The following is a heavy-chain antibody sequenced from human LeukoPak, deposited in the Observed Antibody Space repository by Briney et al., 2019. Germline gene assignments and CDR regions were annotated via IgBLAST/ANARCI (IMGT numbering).Heavy chain of an antibody. CDR1: GFTVSSNY. V-gene: IGHV3-53*01. Sequence: GGSLRLSCAASGFTVSSNYMSWVRQGPGKGLEWVSIIYNGGTTNYADSVKGRFTISRDNSKNTLHLQMNSLRVEDTAVYYCARARIAVAGPFDYWGQGTLVTVSS. CDR2: IYNGGTT. CDR3: ARARIAVAGPFDY. D-gene: IGHD6-19*01. J-gene: IGHJ4*02.